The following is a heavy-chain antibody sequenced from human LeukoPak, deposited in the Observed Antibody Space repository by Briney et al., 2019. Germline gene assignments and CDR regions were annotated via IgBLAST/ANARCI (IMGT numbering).Heavy chain of an antibody. J-gene: IGHJ4*02. V-gene: IGHV4-59*08. Sequence: SQTMSLTCILSGPSLSSYYWSWVRQPPGNGLGWIGSNYNSGSTNYIPSLKSRVTISLDTSKNQFSLKLSSVTAADTAVYYCARQVPYYYDNTGTYDSWGQGTVVTVSS. CDR2: NYNSGST. CDR3: ARQVPYYYDNTGTYDS. CDR1: GPSLSSYY. D-gene: IGHD3-22*01.